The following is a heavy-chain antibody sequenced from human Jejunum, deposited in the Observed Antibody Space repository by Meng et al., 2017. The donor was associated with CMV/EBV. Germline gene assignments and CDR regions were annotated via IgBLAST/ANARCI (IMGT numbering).Heavy chain of an antibody. CDR3: ARDSYHYGSSTYNWFDP. V-gene: IGHV4-59*01. D-gene: IGHD3-10*01. CDR2: IHHSGTT. J-gene: IGHJ5*02. Sequence: SIRTYWWSWIRQSQGKGLEWIGYIHHSGTTNHNPSLRSRVIMSVDTSNNQFSLKLTSVTAADTAVYYCARDSYHYGSSTYNWFDPWGQGILVTVSS. CDR1: SIRTYW.